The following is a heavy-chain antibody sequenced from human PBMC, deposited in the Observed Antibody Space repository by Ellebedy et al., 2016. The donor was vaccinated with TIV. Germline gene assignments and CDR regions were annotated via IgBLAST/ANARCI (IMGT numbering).Heavy chain of an antibody. CDR1: GFTFDDYA. V-gene: IGHV3-9*01. Sequence: SLKLSCAASGFTFDDYAMHWVRQAPGKGLEWVSGISWNSGNIAYADSVKGRFTISRDNAKNSLYLQMNSLRAEDTALYYCAKDSTNSGWYCLDYWGQGALVTVSS. D-gene: IGHD6-19*01. CDR3: AKDSTNSGWYCLDY. J-gene: IGHJ4*02. CDR2: ISWNSGNI.